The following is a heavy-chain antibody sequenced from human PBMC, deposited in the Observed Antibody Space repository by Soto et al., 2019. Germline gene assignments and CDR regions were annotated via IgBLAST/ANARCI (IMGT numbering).Heavy chain of an antibody. CDR3: ARDPIVVVVAASELPGWFDP. J-gene: IGHJ5*02. V-gene: IGHV3-11*06. Sequence: GGSLRLSCAASGFTFSDYYMSWIRQAPGKGLEWVSYISSSSSYTNYADSVKGRFTISRDNAKNSLYLQMNSLRAEDTAVYYCARDPIVVVVAASELPGWFDPWGQGTLVTVSS. D-gene: IGHD2-15*01. CDR1: GFTFSDYY. CDR2: ISSSSSYT.